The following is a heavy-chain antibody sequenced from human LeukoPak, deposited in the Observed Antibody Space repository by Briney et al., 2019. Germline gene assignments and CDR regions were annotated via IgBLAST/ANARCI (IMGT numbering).Heavy chain of an antibody. CDR1: DGSISSSGHY. V-gene: IGHV4-39*01. CDR3: ARHSRSGSGGYENAFDI. J-gene: IGHJ3*02. Sequence: SETLSLTCTVSDGSISSSGHYWGWIRQPPGKGLEWIGSIYYSGSTYYNPSLMSRVTMSVDTSKNQFSLKLTSVTAADTAIYFCARHSRSGSGGYENAFDIWGQGTMVTVSS. D-gene: IGHD5-12*01. CDR2: IYYSGST.